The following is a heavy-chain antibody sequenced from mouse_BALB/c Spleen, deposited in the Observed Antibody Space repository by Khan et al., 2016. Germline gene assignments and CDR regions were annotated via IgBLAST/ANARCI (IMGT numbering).Heavy chain of an antibody. V-gene: IGHV7-3*02. J-gene: IGHJ4*01. Sequence: EVELVESGGGLVQPGGSLRLSCATSGFTFTDYYMNWVRQPPGKALEWLGFIRNKANGYTIEYSASVKGRFTISRDNSQSILYLQMNTLRAEDSATYYCARLMHYYAMDYWGRGTSVTVSS. CDR3: ARLMHYYAMDY. CDR1: GFTFTDYY. CDR2: IRNKANGYTI.